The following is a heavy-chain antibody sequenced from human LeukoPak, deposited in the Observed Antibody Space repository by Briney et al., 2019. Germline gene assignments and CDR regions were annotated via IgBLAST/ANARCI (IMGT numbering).Heavy chain of an antibody. Sequence: ASVKVSCKASGYTFTGYYMHWVRQAPGQGLEWMGIINPSGGSTSYAQKFQGRVTMTRDTSTSTVYMELSSLRSEDTAVYYCARDAYSSGYHPFFYYGMDVWGQGTTVTVSS. CDR2: INPSGGST. CDR1: GYTFTGYY. D-gene: IGHD3-22*01. V-gene: IGHV1-46*01. J-gene: IGHJ6*02. CDR3: ARDAYSSGYHPFFYYGMDV.